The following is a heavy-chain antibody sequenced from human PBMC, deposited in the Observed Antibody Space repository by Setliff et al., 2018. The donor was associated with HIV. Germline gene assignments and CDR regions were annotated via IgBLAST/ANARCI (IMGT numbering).Heavy chain of an antibody. CDR2: INHSGST. V-gene: IGHV4-39*07. CDR3: ARGTAYYNFWSGYSQDYYYYMDV. D-gene: IGHD3-3*01. CDR1: GGSISSSSYY. J-gene: IGHJ6*03. Sequence: SETLSLTCTVSGGSISSSSYYWSWIRQSPGKGLEWIGEINHSGSTKYNPSLKSRVTISVDTSKNQFSLKLSSVTAADTAVYYCARGTAYYNFWSGYSQDYYYYMDVWGKGTTVTVSS.